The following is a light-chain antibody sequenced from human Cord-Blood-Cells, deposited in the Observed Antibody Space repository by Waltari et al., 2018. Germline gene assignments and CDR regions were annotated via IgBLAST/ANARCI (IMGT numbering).Light chain of an antibody. CDR2: EGS. V-gene: IGLV2-23*01. CDR1: SSDVGRYNL. CDR3: CSYAGSSSVV. J-gene: IGLJ2*01. Sequence: QSALTQPASVSGSPGQSITISCTGTSSDVGRYNLFSWYQQHTGKAPKLMIYEGSKRPSGVSNRFSGSKSGNTASLTISGLQAEDEADYYCCSYAGSSSVVFGGGTKLTVL.